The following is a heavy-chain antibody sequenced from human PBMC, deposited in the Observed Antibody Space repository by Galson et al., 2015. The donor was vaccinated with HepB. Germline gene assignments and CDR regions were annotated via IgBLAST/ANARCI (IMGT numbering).Heavy chain of an antibody. CDR1: GFTFDDYA. CDR3: AKDIGHSGYDSAAFDI. CDR2: ISWNSGSI. D-gene: IGHD5-12*01. V-gene: IGHV3-9*01. J-gene: IGHJ3*02. Sequence: SLRLSCAASGFTFDDYAMHWVRQAPGKGLEWVSGISWNSGSIGYADSVKGRFTISRDNAKNSLYLQMNSLRAEDTALYYCAKDIGHSGYDSAAFDIWGQGTMVTVSS.